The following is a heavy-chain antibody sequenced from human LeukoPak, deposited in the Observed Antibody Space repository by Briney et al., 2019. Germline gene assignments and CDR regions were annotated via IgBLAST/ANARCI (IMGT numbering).Heavy chain of an antibody. D-gene: IGHD3-9*01. V-gene: IGHV3-53*01. CDR2: IYSGGST. CDR3: ARDPTHFDWFPPQPYYGMDV. CDR1: GFTVSSNY. J-gene: IGHJ6*02. Sequence: PGGSLRLSCAASGFTVSSNYMSWVRQAPGKGLEWVSVIYSGGSTYYADSVKGRFTISRDNSKNTLYLQMNSLRAEDTAVYYCARDPTHFDWFPPQPYYGMDVWGQGTTVTVSS.